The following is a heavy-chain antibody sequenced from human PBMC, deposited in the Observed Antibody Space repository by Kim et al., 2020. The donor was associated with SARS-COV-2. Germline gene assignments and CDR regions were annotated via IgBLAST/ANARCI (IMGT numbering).Heavy chain of an antibody. CDR2: INPNSGGT. V-gene: IGHV1-2*02. Sequence: ASVKVSSKASGYTFTGYYMHWVRQAPGQGLEWMGWINPNSGGTNYAQKFQGRVTMTRDTSISTAYMELSRLRSDDTAVYYCARERRAGRWFDPWGQGTLVTVSS. D-gene: IGHD3-10*01. J-gene: IGHJ5*02. CDR1: GYTFTGYY. CDR3: ARERRAGRWFDP.